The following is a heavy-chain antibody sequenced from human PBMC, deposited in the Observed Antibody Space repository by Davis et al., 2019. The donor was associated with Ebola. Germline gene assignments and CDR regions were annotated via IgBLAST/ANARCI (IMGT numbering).Heavy chain of an antibody. CDR1: GYTLTELS. CDR3: AAPRITGTSGYYYGMDV. D-gene: IGHD1-20*01. CDR2: FDPEDGET. J-gene: IGHJ6*02. Sequence: AASVKVSCKVSGYTLTELSMHWVRQAPGKGLEWMGGFDPEDGETIYAQKFQGRVTMTGDTSTDTAYMELNSLRAEDTAVYYCAAPRITGTSGYYYGMDVWGQGTTVTVSS. V-gene: IGHV1-24*01.